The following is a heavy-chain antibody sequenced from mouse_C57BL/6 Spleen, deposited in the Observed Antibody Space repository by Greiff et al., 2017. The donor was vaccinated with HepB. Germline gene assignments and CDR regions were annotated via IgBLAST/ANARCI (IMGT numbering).Heavy chain of an antibody. Sequence: QVQLQQPGAELVKPGASVKLSCKASGYTFTSYWMQWVKQRPGQGLEWIGEIDPSDSYTNYNQKFKGKATLTVDTSSSTAYMQLSSLTSEDSAVYYCARDSNPWFAYWGQGTLVTVSA. CDR3: ARDSNPWFAY. CDR2: IDPSDSYT. J-gene: IGHJ3*01. D-gene: IGHD2-5*01. V-gene: IGHV1-50*01. CDR1: GYTFTSYW.